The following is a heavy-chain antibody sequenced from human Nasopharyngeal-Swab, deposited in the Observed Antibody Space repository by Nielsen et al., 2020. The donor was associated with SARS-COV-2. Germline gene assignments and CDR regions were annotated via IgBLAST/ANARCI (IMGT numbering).Heavy chain of an antibody. Sequence: VRQAPGKGLEWVAVIWYDGSNKYYADSVKGRFTISRDNSKNTLYLQMNSLRAEDTAVYYCARDPSYDSSGFRVWGQGTMATVSS. V-gene: IGHV3-33*01. CDR2: IWYDGSNK. D-gene: IGHD3-22*01. J-gene: IGHJ3*01. CDR3: ARDPSYDSSGFRV.